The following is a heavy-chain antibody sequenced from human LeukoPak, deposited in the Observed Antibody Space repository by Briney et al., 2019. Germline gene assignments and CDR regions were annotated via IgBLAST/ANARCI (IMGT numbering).Heavy chain of an antibody. CDR2: IWYDGSNK. V-gene: IGHV3-33*08. Sequence: PGGSLRLSCAASGFSFSSYTMGWVRQAPGKGLEWVAVIWYDGSNKYYADSVKGRFTISRDNSKNTLYLQMNSLRAEDTAVYYCARSRSYQFDYWGQGTLVTVSS. CDR3: ARSRSYQFDY. CDR1: GFSFSSYT. D-gene: IGHD1-26*01. J-gene: IGHJ4*02.